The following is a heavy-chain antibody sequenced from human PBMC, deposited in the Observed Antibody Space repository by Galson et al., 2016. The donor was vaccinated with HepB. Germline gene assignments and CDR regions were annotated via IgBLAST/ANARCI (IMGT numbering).Heavy chain of an antibody. CDR3: ARDVNGDLGDY. CDR2: ISKSGGDI. V-gene: IGHV3-48*03. J-gene: IGHJ4*02. D-gene: IGHD2-8*01. Sequence: SLRLSCAASGFTFSRYAMNWCRQAPGKGLEWVSYISKSGGDIYYADSVKGRFTISRDNAKSTVHLQMNSLRAEDTAVYYCARDVNGDLGDYWGQGTLVAVSS. CDR1: GFTFSRYA.